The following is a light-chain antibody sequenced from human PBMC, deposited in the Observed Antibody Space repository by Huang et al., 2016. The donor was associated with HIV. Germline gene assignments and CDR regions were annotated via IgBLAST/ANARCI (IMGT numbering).Light chain of an antibody. J-gene: IGKJ4*01. CDR1: QSIGTY. V-gene: IGKV1-39*01. CDR3: QQSYSALGLT. CDR2: VAS. Sequence: DIQMTQSPSSLSASVGDRVTIDCRASQSIGTYLNWYQQKPGKAPRLLIHVASSLQSGVPSRFSGSGSGTDFTLTISSLRPEDFATYYCQQSYSALGLTFGGGTKVEIK.